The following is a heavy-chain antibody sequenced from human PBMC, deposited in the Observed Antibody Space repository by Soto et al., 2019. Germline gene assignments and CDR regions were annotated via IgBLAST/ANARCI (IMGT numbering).Heavy chain of an antibody. CDR2: IVVGSGKT. Sequence: SVKVSCKASGFTFTSSAVQGVRQARGQRLEWIGWIVVGSGKTNYAHKFQERVTITRDMSTSTAYMELSSLRSEYTAVYYWAEDTGASYYDFSSGYYVFDYCGHGTLVTVSS. D-gene: IGHD3-3*01. J-gene: IGHJ4*01. CDR3: AEDTGASYYDFSSGYYVFDY. V-gene: IGHV1-58*01. CDR1: GFTFTSSA.